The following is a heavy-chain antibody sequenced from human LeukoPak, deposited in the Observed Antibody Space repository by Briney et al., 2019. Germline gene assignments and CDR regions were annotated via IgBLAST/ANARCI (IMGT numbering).Heavy chain of an antibody. Sequence: GGSLRLSCAASGFTFSSYSMNWVRQAPGKGLEWVSSISSSSSYIYYADSVKGRFTISRDNAKNSLYLQMNSLRAEDTAVYYCARDRLVGATHNWFDPWGQGTLVTVSS. J-gene: IGHJ5*02. CDR3: ARDRLVGATHNWFDP. V-gene: IGHV3-21*01. D-gene: IGHD1-26*01. CDR2: ISSSSSYI. CDR1: GFTFSSYS.